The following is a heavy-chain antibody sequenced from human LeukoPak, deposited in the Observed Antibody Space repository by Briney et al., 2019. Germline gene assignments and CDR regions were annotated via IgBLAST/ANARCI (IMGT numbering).Heavy chain of an antibody. V-gene: IGHV3-23*01. CDR3: AKRPYGSGSYYNDY. J-gene: IGHJ4*02. Sequence: PGGSLRLSCAASGFTFSTYAMHWVRQAPGKGLEWVSATSGGGNDTYYPDSVKGRFTISRDNSKNMLYLQMNSLRAEDTAVYYCAKRPYGSGSYYNDYWGQGTLVTVSS. D-gene: IGHD3-10*01. CDR2: TSGGGNDT. CDR1: GFTFSTYA.